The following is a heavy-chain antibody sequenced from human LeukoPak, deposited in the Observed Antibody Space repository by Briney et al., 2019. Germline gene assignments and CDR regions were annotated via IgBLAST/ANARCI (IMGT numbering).Heavy chain of an antibody. D-gene: IGHD3-22*01. Sequence: GRSPRLSCAASGFTFSSYGMHWVRQAPGKGLEWVAVIWYDGSNKYYADSVKGRFTISRDNSKNTLYLQMNSPRAEDTAVYYCAKALESSYYYDSSGTDYWGQGTLVTVSS. CDR2: IWYDGSNK. CDR3: AKALESSYYYDSSGTDY. V-gene: IGHV3-33*06. J-gene: IGHJ4*02. CDR1: GFTFSSYG.